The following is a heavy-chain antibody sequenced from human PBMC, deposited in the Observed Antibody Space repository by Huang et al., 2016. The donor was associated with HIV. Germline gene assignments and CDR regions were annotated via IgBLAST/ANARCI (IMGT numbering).Heavy chain of an antibody. V-gene: IGHV3-21*01. Sequence: EVHLVESGGGLVKPGGSLRLSCAVSGFTFGDYNFSWVRHVPGKVLEWCSAISTTNVNHYGDSLKSRFTISRDNAKNSLYLRVNSLRDDDTAVYYWAREGTTDGIGWARSGYGMDVWGQGTSVIVSS. CDR2: ISTTNVN. CDR3: AREGTTDGIGWARSGYGMDV. D-gene: IGHD4-17*01. CDR1: GFTFGDYN. J-gene: IGHJ6*01.